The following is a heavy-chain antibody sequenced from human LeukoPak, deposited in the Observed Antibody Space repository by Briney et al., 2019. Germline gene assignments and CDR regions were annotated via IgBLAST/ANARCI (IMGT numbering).Heavy chain of an antibody. D-gene: IGHD5-18*01. CDR3: ARRPGDTAMVLNVYYFDY. V-gene: IGHV4-31*01. J-gene: IGHJ4*02. CDR1: GGSISSGGYF. Sequence: SETLSLTCTVSGGSISSGGYFWSWIRQHPGKGLEWIGYIYYSGSTYYKPSLTSPVSISVDTSKKQFSLKLSSVTAADTAVYYCARRPGDTAMVLNVYYFDYWGQGTLVTVSS. CDR2: IYYSGST.